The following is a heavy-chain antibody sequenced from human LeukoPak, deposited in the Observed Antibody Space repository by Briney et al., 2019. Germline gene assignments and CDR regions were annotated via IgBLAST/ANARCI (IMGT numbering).Heavy chain of an antibody. J-gene: IGHJ4*02. D-gene: IGHD6-19*01. Sequence: GASVKVSCKASGYTFTSYYMHWVRQAPGQGLEWMGIINPSGGSTSYPQKFQGRVTMTRDTSTSTVYMELSSLRSEDTAVYYCARVPPHSSGWYAIDYWGQGTLVTVSS. CDR1: GYTFTSYY. CDR2: INPSGGST. CDR3: ARVPPHSSGWYAIDY. V-gene: IGHV1-46*01.